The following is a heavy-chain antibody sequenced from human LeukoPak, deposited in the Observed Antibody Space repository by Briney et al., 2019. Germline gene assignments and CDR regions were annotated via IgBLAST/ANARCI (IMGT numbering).Heavy chain of an antibody. Sequence: PGGSLRLSCAASGFTFSDHHMSWIRQAPGKGLEWVSAISGSGGSTYYADSVKGRFTISRDNSKNTLYLQMNSLRAEDTAVYYCAKVGYSGYDYVYYFDYWGQGTLVTVSS. CDR2: ISGSGGST. D-gene: IGHD5-12*01. V-gene: IGHV3-23*01. CDR3: AKVGYSGYDYVYYFDY. J-gene: IGHJ4*02. CDR1: GFTFSDHH.